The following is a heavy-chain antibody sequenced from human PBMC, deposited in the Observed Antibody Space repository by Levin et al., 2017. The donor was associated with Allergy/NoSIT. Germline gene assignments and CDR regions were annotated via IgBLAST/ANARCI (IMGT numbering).Heavy chain of an antibody. CDR3: AKGQYYYVSGSPPNWFDP. CDR1: GFTFSSCA. J-gene: IGHJ5*02. D-gene: IGHD3-10*01. Sequence: PGGSLRLSCAASGFTFSSCAMSWVRQAPGKGLEWVSAISGSGGITYYADSLKGRFTISRDNSKNTLFLQMNGLRAEDTAIYYCAKGQYYYVSGSPPNWFDPWGQGTLVTVSS. V-gene: IGHV3-23*01. CDR2: ISGSGGIT.